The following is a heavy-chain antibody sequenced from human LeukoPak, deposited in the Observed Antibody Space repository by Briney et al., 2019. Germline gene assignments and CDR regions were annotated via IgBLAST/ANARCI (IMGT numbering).Heavy chain of an antibody. D-gene: IGHD1-26*01. CDR1: GFTFSTYV. V-gene: IGHV3-23*01. CDR2: ISGSGGSI. J-gene: IGHJ4*02. Sequence: GGSLRLSCAASGFTFSTYVMNWVRQAPGKGLEWVSAISGSGGSIDYADSVKGRFIISRDNSKNTLYLQMNSLSAEDTAVYYCAKGNSGSYNLFDYWGQGILVTVSS. CDR3: AKGNSGSYNLFDY.